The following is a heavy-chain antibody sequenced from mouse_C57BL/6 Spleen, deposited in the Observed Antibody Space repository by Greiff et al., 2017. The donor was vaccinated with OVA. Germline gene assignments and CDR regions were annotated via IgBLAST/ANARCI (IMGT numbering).Heavy chain of an antibody. CDR3: AREDYGSSSYYFDY. V-gene: IGHV5-4*01. D-gene: IGHD1-1*01. Sequence: EVQVVESGGGLVKPGGSLKLSCAASGFTFSSYAMSWVRQTPEKRLEWVATISAGGSYTYYPDNVKGRFTISRDNAKNNLYLQMSHLKSEDTAMYYGAREDYGSSSYYFDYWGQGTTLTVSS. CDR1: GFTFSSYA. CDR2: ISAGGSYT. J-gene: IGHJ2*01.